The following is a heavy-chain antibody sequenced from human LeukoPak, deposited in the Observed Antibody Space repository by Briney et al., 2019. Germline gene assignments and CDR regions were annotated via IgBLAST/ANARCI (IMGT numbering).Heavy chain of an antibody. CDR1: GDSVSSNSGV. D-gene: IGHD2-15*01. V-gene: IGHV6-1*01. CDR3: ASGYCSGGSCYWAHY. J-gene: IGHJ4*02. CDR2: TYYRSKWFN. Sequence: SQTLSLTCAISGDSVSSNSGVWNWIRQSPSRGLEWLGRTYYRSKWFNDYAVSVKSRITINPDTSKNQFSLQLNSVTPEDTAVYYCASGYCSGGSCYWAHYWGQGTLVTVSS.